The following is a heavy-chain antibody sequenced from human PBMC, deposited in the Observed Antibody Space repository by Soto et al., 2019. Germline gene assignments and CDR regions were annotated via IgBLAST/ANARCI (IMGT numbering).Heavy chain of an antibody. CDR3: ARELDYYDSSGRVCYFDY. V-gene: IGHV1-2*02. D-gene: IGHD3-22*01. Sequence: ASVKVSCKASGYTFTGYYMHWVRQAPGQGLEWMGWINPNSGGTNYAQKFQGRVTMTRDTSISTAYMELSRLRSDDTAVYYCARELDYYDSSGRVCYFDYWGQGTLVTVSS. CDR1: GYTFTGYY. CDR2: INPNSGGT. J-gene: IGHJ4*02.